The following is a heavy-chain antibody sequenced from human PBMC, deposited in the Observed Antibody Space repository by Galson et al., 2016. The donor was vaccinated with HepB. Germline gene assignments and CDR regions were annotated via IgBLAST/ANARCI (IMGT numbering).Heavy chain of an antibody. CDR3: AVFYGFRRMDAFDF. V-gene: IGHV1-3*01. CDR2: INPGNGNT. D-gene: IGHD4-17*01. J-gene: IGHJ3*01. Sequence: SVKVSCKASGYTFTNYAMHWVRQAPGQSLEWMGWINPGNGNTKYSQKFQGRVTITRDTSASTAYMELSSLRSEDTAVYYCAVFYGFRRMDAFDFWGQGTMVTVSS. CDR1: GYTFTNYA.